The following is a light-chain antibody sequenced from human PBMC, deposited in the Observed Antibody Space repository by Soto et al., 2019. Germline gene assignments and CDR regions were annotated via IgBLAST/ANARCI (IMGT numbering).Light chain of an antibody. CDR3: QQSSKIPWT. CDR2: SAS. V-gene: IGKV1-39*01. Sequence: DIQMTQSPSSLSASVGDSVTITCRTSQHVDRYLSWYQQIPGRAPKLLIYSASSLVSGVPPRFRGSASGSEFTLSISSLQREDFATYFWQQSSKIPWTFGQGTKVEMK. CDR1: QHVDRY. J-gene: IGKJ1*01.